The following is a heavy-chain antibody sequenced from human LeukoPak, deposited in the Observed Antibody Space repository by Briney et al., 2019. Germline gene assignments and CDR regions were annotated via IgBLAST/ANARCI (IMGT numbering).Heavy chain of an antibody. CDR2: ISGSGFST. J-gene: IGHJ4*02. V-gene: IGHV3-23*01. CDR1: GFTFSSYA. Sequence: GGSLRLSCAASGFTFSSYAMSWVRQAPGKGLEWVSGISGSGFSTYYADSVKGRFTISRDNSKNTLFLQLNSLRAEDTALYFCAKDLKNSPCWGQGTLVTVSS. CDR3: AKDLKNSPC. D-gene: IGHD4-23*01.